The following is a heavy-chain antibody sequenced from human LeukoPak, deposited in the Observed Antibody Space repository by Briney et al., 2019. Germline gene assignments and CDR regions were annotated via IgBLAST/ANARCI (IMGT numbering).Heavy chain of an antibody. CDR3: AKDGLWFGELLHPTPFDY. Sequence: PGRSLRLSCAASGFTFDDYAMHWVRQAPGKGLEWVSGISWNSGSIGYADSVKGRFTISRDNAKNPLYLQMNSLRAEDTALYYCAKDGLWFGELLHPTPFDYWGQGTLVTVSS. CDR1: GFTFDDYA. J-gene: IGHJ4*02. D-gene: IGHD3-10*01. V-gene: IGHV3-9*01. CDR2: ISWNSGSI.